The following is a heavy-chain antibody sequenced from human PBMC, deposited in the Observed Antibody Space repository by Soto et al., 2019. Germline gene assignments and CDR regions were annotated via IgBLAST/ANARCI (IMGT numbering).Heavy chain of an antibody. J-gene: IGHJ4*02. CDR2: IKKDGSEE. Sequence: GGSLRLSCAASGFAFSSYWMSWVRQAPGKGLEWVANIKKDGSEEYYVDSVKGRFTISRDSAKNSLYLKMNSLRAEDTAVYYCATSSDTGYIFDFWGQGTLVTVSS. CDR3: ATSSDTGYIFDF. CDR1: GFAFSSYW. D-gene: IGHD6-6*01. V-gene: IGHV3-7*01.